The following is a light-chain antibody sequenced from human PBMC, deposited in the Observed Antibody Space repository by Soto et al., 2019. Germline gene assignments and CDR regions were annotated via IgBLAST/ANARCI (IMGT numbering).Light chain of an antibody. CDR3: CSCAGGYTSV. J-gene: IGLJ2*01. V-gene: IGLV2-11*01. Sequence: QSVLPQPRSGSGSPGQSGTISRTGTSSDVGTYNYVSWYQQHPGKAPKLMIYDVSQRPSGVPDRFSGSKSGNTASLTISGLQADDESDYCCCSCAGGYTSVVGGGSKFTVL. CDR1: SSDVGTYNY. CDR2: DVS.